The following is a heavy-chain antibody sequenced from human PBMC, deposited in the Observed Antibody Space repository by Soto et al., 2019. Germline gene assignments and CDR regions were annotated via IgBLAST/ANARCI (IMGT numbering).Heavy chain of an antibody. D-gene: IGHD3-3*01. V-gene: IGHV1-69*13. J-gene: IGHJ4*02. CDR2: IIPIFGTA. Sequence: GASVKVSCKASGGTFSSYAISWVRQAPGQGLEWMGGIIPIFGTANYAQKFQGRVTITADESTSTAYMELSSLRSEDTAVYYCARGLNRLRSLAPGCWGQGPRVTVAS. CDR1: GGTFSSYA. CDR3: ARGLNRLRSLAPGC.